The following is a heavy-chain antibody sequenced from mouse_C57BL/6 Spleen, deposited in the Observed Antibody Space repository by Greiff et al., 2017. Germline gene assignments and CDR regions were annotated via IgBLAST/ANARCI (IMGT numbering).Heavy chain of an antibody. J-gene: IGHJ3*01. CDR3: AREGYYYYGSSRRFAY. CDR1: GYSFTDYN. D-gene: IGHD1-1*01. V-gene: IGHV1-39*01. CDR2: ITPNYGTT. Sequence: EVQLQESGPELVKPGASVKISCKASGYSFTDYNMNWVKQSNGKSLEWIGVITPNYGTTSYNQKFKGQATLTVYPSSSTTYMQLNSLTSEDSAVYYCAREGYYYYGSSRRFAYWGQGTLVTVSA.